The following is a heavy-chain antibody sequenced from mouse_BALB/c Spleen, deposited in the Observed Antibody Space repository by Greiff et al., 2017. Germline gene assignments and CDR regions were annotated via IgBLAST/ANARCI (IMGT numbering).Heavy chain of an antibody. V-gene: IGHV3-6*02. CDR2: ISYDGSN. D-gene: IGHD1-1*01. J-gene: IGHJ4*01. Sequence: ESGPGLVKPSQSLSLTCSVTGYSITSGYYWNWIRQFPGNKLEWMGYISYDGSNNYNPSLKNRISITRDTSKNQFFLKLNSVTTEDTATYYCARPTDYYAMDDWGQGTSVTVSS. CDR3: ARPTDYYAMDD. CDR1: GYSITSGYY.